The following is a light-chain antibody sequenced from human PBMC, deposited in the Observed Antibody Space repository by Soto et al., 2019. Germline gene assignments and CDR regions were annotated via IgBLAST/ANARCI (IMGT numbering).Light chain of an antibody. CDR3: QQYESTPPT. V-gene: IGKV4-1*01. CDR2: WAS. J-gene: IGKJ2*01. CDR1: QSVLYSSNNKNY. Sequence: DIVMTQSPDSLAVSLGARATINCKSSQSVLYSSNNKNYLAWYQQRPGQPPKLLIYWASTRESGVPDRFSGSGSVTDFTLTITSLQAEDVAVYYCQQYESTPPTFGRGTKLEIK.